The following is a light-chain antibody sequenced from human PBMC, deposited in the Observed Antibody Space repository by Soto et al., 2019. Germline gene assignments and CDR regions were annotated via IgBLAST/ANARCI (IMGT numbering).Light chain of an antibody. CDR1: SSDVGGYNY. CDR3: SSYTSSSTPWV. Sequence: QSALTQRASVSGSPGQSFTISCTGTSSDVGGYNYVSWYQQHPGKAPKLMIYDVSNRPSGVSNRFSGSKSGNTASLTISGLQAEDEADYYCSSYTSSSTPWVFGGGTQLTVL. CDR2: DVS. V-gene: IGLV2-14*01. J-gene: IGLJ3*02.